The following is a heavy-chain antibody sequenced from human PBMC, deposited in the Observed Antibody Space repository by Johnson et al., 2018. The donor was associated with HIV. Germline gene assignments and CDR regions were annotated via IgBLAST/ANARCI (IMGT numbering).Heavy chain of an antibody. J-gene: IGHJ3*02. Sequence: QVQLVESGGGVVQPGGSLRLSCAASGFTFSSYGMHWVRQAPGKGLEWVAFIRYDGSNKYYADSVKRRFTISRDNSKNTLYLQMNSLRAEDTAVYYCARDRVWFGELYAFDIWGQGTMVTVSS. D-gene: IGHD3-10*01. CDR2: IRYDGSNK. V-gene: IGHV3-30*02. CDR3: ARDRVWFGELYAFDI. CDR1: GFTFSSYG.